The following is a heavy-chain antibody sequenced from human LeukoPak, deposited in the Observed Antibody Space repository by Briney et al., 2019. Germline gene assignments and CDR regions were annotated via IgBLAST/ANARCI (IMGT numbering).Heavy chain of an antibody. Sequence: SETLSLTCTVSGGSISSSSYYWGWIRQPPGKGLEWIGSIYYSGSTYYNPSLKSRVTISVDTSKNQFSLKLSSVTAADTAVYYCAGQRLLWFGELWIDYWGQGTLVTVSS. CDR2: IYYSGST. D-gene: IGHD3-10*01. V-gene: IGHV4-39*01. CDR3: AGQRLLWFGELWIDY. CDR1: GGSISSSSYY. J-gene: IGHJ4*02.